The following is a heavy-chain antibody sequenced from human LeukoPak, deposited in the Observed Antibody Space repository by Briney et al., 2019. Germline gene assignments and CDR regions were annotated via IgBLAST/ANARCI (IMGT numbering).Heavy chain of an antibody. Sequence: GGSLRLSCAASGFTFSSYSMNWVRQAPGKGLEWGSSISSSSSYIYYADSVKGRFTISRDNAKNSLYLQMNSLRAEDTAVYYCARVYPDDYYHYGMDVWGQGTTVTVSS. CDR2: ISSSSSYI. J-gene: IGHJ6*02. CDR1: GFTFSSYS. CDR3: ARVYPDDYYHYGMDV. D-gene: IGHD2-2*02. V-gene: IGHV3-21*01.